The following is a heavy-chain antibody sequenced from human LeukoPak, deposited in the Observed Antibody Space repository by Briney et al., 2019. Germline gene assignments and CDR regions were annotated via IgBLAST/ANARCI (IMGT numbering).Heavy chain of an antibody. J-gene: IGHJ4*02. Sequence: GGSLRLSCAASGFTFSDYYMSWIRQAPGKGLEWVSYISSSGSTIYYADSVKGRFTISRENSKNRLYLRMNSLRAEDTAVYYCARAEGYGGELDSWGQGTLVTVSS. CDR1: GFTFSDYY. CDR3: ARAEGYGGELDS. V-gene: IGHV3-11*04. D-gene: IGHD4-23*01. CDR2: ISSSGSTI.